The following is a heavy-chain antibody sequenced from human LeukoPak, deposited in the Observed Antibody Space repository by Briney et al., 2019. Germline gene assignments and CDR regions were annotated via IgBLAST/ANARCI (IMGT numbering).Heavy chain of an antibody. V-gene: IGHV4-34*01. CDR2: INHSGST. J-gene: IGHJ4*02. CDR1: GGSFSGYY. Sequence: SETLSLTCAVYGGSFSGYYWSWIRQPPGKGLEWIGEINHSGSTNYNPSLKSRVTISVDTSKNQFSLKLSSVTAADTAVYYCARWLDDGDIDYRGQGTLVTVSS. CDR3: ARWLDDGDIDY. D-gene: IGHD5-12*01.